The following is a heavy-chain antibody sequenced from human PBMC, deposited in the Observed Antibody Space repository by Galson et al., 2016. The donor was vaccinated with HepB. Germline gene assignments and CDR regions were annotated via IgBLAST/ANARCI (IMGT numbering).Heavy chain of an antibody. CDR2: IYWDDEK. J-gene: IGHJ4*02. CDR3: ARPGSRGYASGSYLH. D-gene: IGHD3-10*01. V-gene: IGHV2-5*02. CDR1: GFSLTSSEVS. Sequence: PALVKPTQTLTLTCTFSGFSLTSSEVSVGWIRQPPGKALEWLALIYWDDEKRYNPSLKSRLTITKDTSKNQVVLTMTNMDPVDSATYYCARPGSRGYASGSYLHWGQGTLVTVSS.